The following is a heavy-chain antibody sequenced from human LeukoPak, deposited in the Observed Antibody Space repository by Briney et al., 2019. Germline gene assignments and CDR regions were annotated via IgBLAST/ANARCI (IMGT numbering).Heavy chain of an antibody. Sequence: ASVKVPCKASGYTFTSYGISWVRQAPGQGLEWMGWISAYNGNTNYAQKLQGRVTMTTDTSTSTAYMELRSLRSDDTAVYYCARAALWHIGRELGYWGQGTLVNVSS. V-gene: IGHV1-18*01. CDR2: ISAYNGNT. J-gene: IGHJ4*02. CDR3: ARAALWHIGRELGY. D-gene: IGHD2-21*01. CDR1: GYTFTSYG.